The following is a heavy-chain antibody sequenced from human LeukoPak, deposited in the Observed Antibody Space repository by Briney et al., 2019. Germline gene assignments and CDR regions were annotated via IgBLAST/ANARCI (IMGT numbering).Heavy chain of an antibody. Sequence: SETLSLTCTVSGGSIISSDYHWGWVRQPPGKGLEWIGTISYSGSTNYNPSLKSRVTISVDTSKNQFSLKLSSVTAADTAVYYCARGARFVNIVVVVAHKGFDIWGQGTMVTVSS. V-gene: IGHV4-39*07. CDR2: ISYSGST. CDR1: GGSIISSDYH. J-gene: IGHJ3*02. D-gene: IGHD2-15*01. CDR3: ARGARFVNIVVVVAHKGFDI.